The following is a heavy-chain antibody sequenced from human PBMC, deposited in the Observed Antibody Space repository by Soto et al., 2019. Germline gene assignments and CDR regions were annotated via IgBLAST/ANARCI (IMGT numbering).Heavy chain of an antibody. V-gene: IGHV4-30-4*01. J-gene: IGHJ5*02. CDR3: ARARLLLRFNWFDP. Sequence: SETLSLTCTVSGDSISSGDYYWSWIRQPPGKGLEWIGYIYYSGSTYYNPSLKSRVTISVDTSKNQFSLKLSSVTAADTAVYYCARARLLLRFNWFDPWGQGTLVTVSS. D-gene: IGHD4-17*01. CDR1: GDSISSGDYY. CDR2: IYYSGST.